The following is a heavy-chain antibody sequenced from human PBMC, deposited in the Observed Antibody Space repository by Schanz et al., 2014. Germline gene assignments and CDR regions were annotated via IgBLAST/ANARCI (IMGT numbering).Heavy chain of an antibody. CDR1: GGTFNSYT. CDR2: ITAYNGDT. Sequence: QVQLVQSGAEVKKPGSSMKVSCKASGGTFNSYTINWVRQAPGQGLEWMGWITAYNGDTNYALKLQGRVTMTTDTSTGTAYMELTSLRFDDTAVYYCARDFSAYVGNYFDYWGQGTLVTVSS. J-gene: IGHJ4*02. D-gene: IGHD5-12*01. V-gene: IGHV1-18*01. CDR3: ARDFSAYVGNYFDY.